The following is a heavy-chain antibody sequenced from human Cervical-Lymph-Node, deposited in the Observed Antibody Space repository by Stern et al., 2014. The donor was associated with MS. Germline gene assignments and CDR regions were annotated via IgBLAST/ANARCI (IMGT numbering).Heavy chain of an antibody. J-gene: IGHJ4*02. CDR3: ARDLGVGPTAY. CDR2: IIPLLCTT. Sequence: QVQLVQSGAEGRKPGSSVKVSCKASGGTFSNSGISWVRQAPGQGLEWMGGIIPLLCTTNYAQKFQGRVTITADKSTGTAFLELRSLTSDDTAVYYCARDLGVGPTAYWGQGTLVTVSS. D-gene: IGHD1-26*01. V-gene: IGHV1-69*14. CDR1: GGTFSNSG.